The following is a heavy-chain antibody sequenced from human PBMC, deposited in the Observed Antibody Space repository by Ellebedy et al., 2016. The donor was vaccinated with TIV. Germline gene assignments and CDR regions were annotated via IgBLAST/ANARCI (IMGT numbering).Heavy chain of an antibody. CDR2: IKSKTDGGTT. CDR1: GFTFSKAW. Sequence: GESLKISCAASGFTFSKAWMSWVRQAPGKGLEWVGRIKSKTDGGTTDYAAPVKGRFTISRDDSKNTLFLQMNILKTEDTAVYYCTTYSAGSGSYESDSWGQGTLVTVSS. V-gene: IGHV3-15*01. CDR3: TTYSAGSGSYESDS. D-gene: IGHD3-10*01. J-gene: IGHJ4*02.